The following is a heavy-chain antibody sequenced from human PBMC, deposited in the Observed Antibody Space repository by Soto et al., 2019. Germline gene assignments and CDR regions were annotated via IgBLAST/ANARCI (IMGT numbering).Heavy chain of an antibody. CDR2: IKSKTDGGTT. Sequence: EVQLVESGGGLVKPGGSLRLSCAASGFTFSNAWMSWVRQAPGKGLEWVGRIKSKTDGGTTDYAAPVKGRFTISRDDSKNTLYLQMNSLKTEDTAVYYCTTAGILYYPWFDPWGQGTLVTVSS. J-gene: IGHJ5*02. V-gene: IGHV3-15*01. CDR3: TTAGILYYPWFDP. CDR1: GFTFSNAW. D-gene: IGHD2-8*01.